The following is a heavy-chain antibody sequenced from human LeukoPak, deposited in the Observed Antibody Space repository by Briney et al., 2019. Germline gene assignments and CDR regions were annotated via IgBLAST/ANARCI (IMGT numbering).Heavy chain of an antibody. D-gene: IGHD5-12*01. J-gene: IGHJ6*03. Sequence: SETLSLTCAVYGGSFSGYYWSWIRQPPGKGLEWIGEINHSGSTNYNPSLKSRVTISVDTSKNQFSLKLSSVTAADTAVYYCARGGAEYSGYDMYYYYMDVWGKGTTVTVSS. CDR2: INHSGST. CDR1: GGSFSGYY. CDR3: ARGGAEYSGYDMYYYYMDV. V-gene: IGHV4-34*01.